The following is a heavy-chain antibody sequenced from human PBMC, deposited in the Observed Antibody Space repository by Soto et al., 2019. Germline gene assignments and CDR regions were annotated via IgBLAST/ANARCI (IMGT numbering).Heavy chain of an antibody. CDR1: GVAFSSYG. CDR3: AKVSSSGWYDAFDI. Sequence: EVQVLESGGGLVQPGGSLRLSCAASGVAFSSYGMSWVRQAPGKGLEWVSGISGSGANTYYAASVKGRFTISRDNFEHMLFLQMNSLRDKDTAVYVCAKVSSSGWYDAFDIWGQRTLFAVSS. CDR2: ISGSGANT. V-gene: IGHV3-23*01. J-gene: IGHJ3*02. D-gene: IGHD6-13*01.